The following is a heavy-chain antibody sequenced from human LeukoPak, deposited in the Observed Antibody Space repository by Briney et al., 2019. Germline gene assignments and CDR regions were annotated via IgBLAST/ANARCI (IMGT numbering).Heavy chain of an antibody. Sequence: GGSLRLSCAASGFTFSSYSMNWVRRAPGKGLEWVSYISSSSSTIYYADSVKGRFTISRDNAKNSLYLQMNSLRAEDTAVYYCARETDYDYVWGSYRYLPRFDYWGQGTLVTVSS. D-gene: IGHD3-16*02. J-gene: IGHJ4*02. CDR3: ARETDYDYVWGSYRYLPRFDY. CDR1: GFTFSSYS. CDR2: ISSSSSTI. V-gene: IGHV3-48*01.